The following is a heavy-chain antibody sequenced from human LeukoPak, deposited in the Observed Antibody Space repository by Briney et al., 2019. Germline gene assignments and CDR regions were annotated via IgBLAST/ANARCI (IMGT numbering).Heavy chain of an antibody. V-gene: IGHV4-61*02. CDR1: GGSISSRTYY. CDR2: IYTSGST. Sequence: SETLSLTCTVSGGSISSRTYYWSWIRQPAGKGLEWIGRIYTSGSTNYNPSLKSRVTISVDTSKNQFSLKLSSVTAADTAVYYCARTGVRGVIFCCRNWFDPWGQGTLVTVSS. D-gene: IGHD3-10*01. CDR3: ARTGVRGVIFCCRNWFDP. J-gene: IGHJ5*02.